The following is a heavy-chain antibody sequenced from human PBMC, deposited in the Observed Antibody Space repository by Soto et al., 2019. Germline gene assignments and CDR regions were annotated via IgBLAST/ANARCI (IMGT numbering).Heavy chain of an antibody. CDR2: IYYSGST. V-gene: IGHV4-31*03. CDR1: GGSISSGGYY. Sequence: SETLSLTCTVSGGSISSGGYYWSWIRQHPGKGLEWIGYIYYSGSTYHNPSLKSRVTISVDTSKNQFSLKLSSVTAADTAVYYCARARTVTHVDYWGQGTLVTVSS. J-gene: IGHJ4*02. D-gene: IGHD5-18*01. CDR3: ARARTVTHVDY.